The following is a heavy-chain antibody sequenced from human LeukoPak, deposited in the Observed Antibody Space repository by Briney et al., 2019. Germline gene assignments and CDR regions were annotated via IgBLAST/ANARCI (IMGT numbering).Heavy chain of an antibody. V-gene: IGHV3-33*01. Sequence: GRSLRLSCAASGFTFSSYVMHWVRQAPGKGLEWVAVIWYDGSNKYYADSVKGRFTISRDNSKNTLYLQMNSLRAEDTAVYYCARGSVTTVRGGAFDIWGQGTMVTVSS. D-gene: IGHD3-10*01. CDR1: GFTFSSYV. J-gene: IGHJ3*02. CDR3: ARGSVTTVRGGAFDI. CDR2: IWYDGSNK.